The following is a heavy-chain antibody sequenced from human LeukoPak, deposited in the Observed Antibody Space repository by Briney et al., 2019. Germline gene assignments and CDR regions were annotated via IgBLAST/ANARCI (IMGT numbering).Heavy chain of an antibody. J-gene: IGHJ4*02. CDR2: ISSSSSYI. D-gene: IGHD5-24*01. Sequence: GGSLTLSCAASGFTFSSYSMNWVRQAPGKGLEWVSSISSSSSYIYYADSVKGRFTISRDNSKNTLYLQMNSLRAEDTAVYYCAKGRDGYNSDFDYWGQGTLVTVSS. V-gene: IGHV3-21*04. CDR3: AKGRDGYNSDFDY. CDR1: GFTFSSYS.